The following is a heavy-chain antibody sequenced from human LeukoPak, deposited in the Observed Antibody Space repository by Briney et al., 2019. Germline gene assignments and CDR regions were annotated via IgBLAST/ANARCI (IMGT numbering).Heavy chain of an antibody. V-gene: IGHV3-66*02. D-gene: IGHD3-22*01. J-gene: IGHJ6*03. CDR1: GFTVSSNY. CDR3: ARSYYYDSSGYYPSYMDV. Sequence: GGSLRLSCAASGFTVSSNYMSWVRQAPGKGLEWVSVIYSGGSTYYADSVKGRFTISRDNSKNTLYLQMSSLRAEDTAVYYCARSYYYDSSGYYPSYMDVWGKGTTVTVSS. CDR2: IYSGGST.